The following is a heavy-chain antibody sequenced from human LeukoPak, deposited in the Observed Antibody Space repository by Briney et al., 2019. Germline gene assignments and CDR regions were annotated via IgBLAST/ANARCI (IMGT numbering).Heavy chain of an antibody. CDR3: ARGNRLYSSSWSSLAFDI. D-gene: IGHD6-13*01. V-gene: IGHV1-8*01. CDR2: TNPISGYT. Sequence: GASVKVSCKASGYTFTSYDINWVRQATGQGLEWMGWTNPISGYTGSAQKFQGRVTMTRNTSISTAYMELSSLRSEDTAVYYCARGNRLYSSSWSSLAFDIWGPGTMGTVSS. CDR1: GYTFTSYD. J-gene: IGHJ3*02.